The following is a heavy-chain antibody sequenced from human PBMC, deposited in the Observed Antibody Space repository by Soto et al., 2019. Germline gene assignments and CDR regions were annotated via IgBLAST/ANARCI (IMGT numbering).Heavy chain of an antibody. CDR1: GYTFTDYV. D-gene: IGHD2-2*01. J-gene: IGHJ4*02. Sequence: ASVKVSCKASGYTFTDYVIRWVRQAPGQGLEWVGYFNGNNGNTHCAQKFQGRVTMTTDTSTNTAYMELRSLTCDDTAVYYCAREWCTSTSCSGVDYWGQGTLVTVSS. CDR3: AREWCTSTSCSGVDY. CDR2: FNGNNGNT. V-gene: IGHV1-18*01.